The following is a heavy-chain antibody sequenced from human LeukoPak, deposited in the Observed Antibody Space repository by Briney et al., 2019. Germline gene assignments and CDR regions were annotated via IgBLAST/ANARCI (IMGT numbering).Heavy chain of an antibody. J-gene: IGHJ6*03. CDR2: LYYSGYS. Sequence: SETLSLTCTVSGGSITSYYWAWLRQPPGKGLEWIGYLYYSGYSNYNPSLKSRVSMSVDTSKNQFSLKLTSVTAADTAVYYCARDTAMSLRRGHYYYMDVWGKGTTVTVSS. CDR1: GGSITSYY. D-gene: IGHD5-18*01. V-gene: IGHV4-59*12. CDR3: ARDTAMSLRRGHYYYMDV.